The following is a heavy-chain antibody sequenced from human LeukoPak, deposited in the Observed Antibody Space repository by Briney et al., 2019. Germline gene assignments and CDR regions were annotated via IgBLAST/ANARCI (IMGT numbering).Heavy chain of an antibody. CDR3: ARDPSSYSSSYNWFDP. J-gene: IGHJ5*02. V-gene: IGHV3-11*06. D-gene: IGHD6-13*01. Sequence: PGGSLRLSCAASGFTFSDYYMSWIRQAPGEGLEWVSSISSSSSYIYYADSVKGRFTISRDNAKNSLYLQMNSLRAEDTAVYYCARDPSSYSSSYNWFDPWGQGTLVTVSS. CDR2: ISSSSSYI. CDR1: GFTFSDYY.